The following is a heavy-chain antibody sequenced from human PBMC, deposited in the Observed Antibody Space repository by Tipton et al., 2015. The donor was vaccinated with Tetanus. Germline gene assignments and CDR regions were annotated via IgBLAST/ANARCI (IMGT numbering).Heavy chain of an antibody. D-gene: IGHD5-18*01. CDR2: INAGDGST. CDR3: ARRWARGYSYSFDY. Sequence: QSGAEVKKPGASVKVSCKASGYSFTNYGIHWVRQAPGQRPEWLGWINAGDGSTKYSPKFQGRVAITRDTSATTVYMDLSNLRSEDTAVYYCARRWARGYSYSFDYWGPGTLVTVSS. J-gene: IGHJ4*02. CDR1: GYSFTNYG. V-gene: IGHV1-3*01.